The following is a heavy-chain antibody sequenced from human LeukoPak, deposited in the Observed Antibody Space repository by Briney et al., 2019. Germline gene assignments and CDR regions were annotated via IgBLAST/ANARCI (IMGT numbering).Heavy chain of an antibody. D-gene: IGHD6-13*01. V-gene: IGHV4-34*01. J-gene: IGHJ4*02. CDR1: GGSFSGYY. CDR3: ARYSSSWLEYYFDY. CDR2: INHSGST. Sequence: PSETLSLTCAVYGGSFSGYYWSWIRQPPGKGLEWIGEINHSGSTNYNPSLKSRVTISVDMSKNQFSLKLSSVTAADTAVYYCARYSSSWLEYYFDYWGQGTLVTVSS.